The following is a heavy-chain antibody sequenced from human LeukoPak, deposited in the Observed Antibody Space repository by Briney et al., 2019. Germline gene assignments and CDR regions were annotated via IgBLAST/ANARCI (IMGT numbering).Heavy chain of an antibody. D-gene: IGHD4-11*01. J-gene: IGHJ6*04. V-gene: IGHV4-4*09. Sequence: PSETLSLTCTVSGGSISRYYWSWIRQPPGKGLEWIGYIYTSGSTNYNPSLKSRVTISVDTSKNQFSLKLSSVTAADTAVYYCASSGTTVSLDVWGKGTTVTVSS. CDR3: ASSGTTVSLDV. CDR1: GGSISRYY. CDR2: IYTSGST.